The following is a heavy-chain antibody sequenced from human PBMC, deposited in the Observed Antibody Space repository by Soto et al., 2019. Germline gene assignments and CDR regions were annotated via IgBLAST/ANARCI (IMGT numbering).Heavy chain of an antibody. J-gene: IGHJ5*02. Sequence: QVQLVQSGAEVKKPGASVKVSCKASGYTFTSYGISWVRQAPGQGLEWMGWISAYNGNTNYAQKLQGRVTMTTDTSTSTAYMERRSLRSDDTAVDYCAFTLGSGYYSVVLLDPWGQGTLVTVSS. CDR1: GYTFTSYG. CDR3: AFTLGSGYYSVVLLDP. CDR2: ISAYNGNT. V-gene: IGHV1-18*01. D-gene: IGHD3-3*01.